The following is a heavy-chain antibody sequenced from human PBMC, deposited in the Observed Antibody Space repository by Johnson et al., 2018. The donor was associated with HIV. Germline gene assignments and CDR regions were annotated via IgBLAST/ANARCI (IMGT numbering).Heavy chain of an antibody. Sequence: QVQLVESGGGVVQPGRSLRLSCAASGFSFSSYGMHWVRQAPGKGLEWVAVISYDGSNKYYAASVKGRFTISSDNSKNTLYLQMNSLRAEDTALYYCARGLGDSSGYTDAFDIWGQGTMVTVSS. J-gene: IGHJ3*02. CDR2: ISYDGSNK. V-gene: IGHV3-30*03. CDR3: ARGLGDSSGYTDAFDI. D-gene: IGHD3-22*01. CDR1: GFSFSSYG.